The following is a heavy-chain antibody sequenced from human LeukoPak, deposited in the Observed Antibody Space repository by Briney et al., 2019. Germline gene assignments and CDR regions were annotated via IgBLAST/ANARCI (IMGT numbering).Heavy chain of an antibody. D-gene: IGHD5-24*01. V-gene: IGHV3-23*01. J-gene: IGHJ4*02. CDR2: ISGSDGTS. CDR3: ASRDGKSEFDN. CDR1: GFTFNSFA. Sequence: GGSLRLSCAASGFTFNSFAMNWVRQAPGKGLEWVSSISGSDGTSHYADLVKGRFTISRDNSKNTLYLQMNSLRAEDTAAYYCASRDGKSEFDNWGQGALVTVSS.